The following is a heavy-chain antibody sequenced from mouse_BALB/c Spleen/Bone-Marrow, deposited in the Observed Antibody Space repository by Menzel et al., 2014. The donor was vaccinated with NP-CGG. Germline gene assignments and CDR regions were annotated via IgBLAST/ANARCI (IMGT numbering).Heavy chain of an antibody. Sequence: VQLQQSGPELVKPGASVKMSCKASGYTFTSYVMHWVKQKPGQGLEWVGYINPYNDGTKYNEKFKGKATLTSDKSSSTAYMELSSLTSEDSAVYYCARGGYGNVYYAMDYWGQGTSVTVSS. J-gene: IGHJ4*01. CDR3: ARGGYGNVYYAMDY. D-gene: IGHD2-10*02. CDR2: INPYNDGT. CDR1: GYTFTSYV. V-gene: IGHV1-14*01.